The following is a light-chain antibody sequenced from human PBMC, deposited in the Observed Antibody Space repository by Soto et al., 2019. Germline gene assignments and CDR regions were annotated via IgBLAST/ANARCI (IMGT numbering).Light chain of an antibody. V-gene: IGKV1-39*01. J-gene: IGKJ2*01. Sequence: DIQMTQSPSSLSASVGDRVTITCRASQTISSYLNWYQQKPGNAPKLLIYAASSLQSGVPSRFSGCGSGADFTLTISSLHREDFATYYCQQSYRTPNTFGQGTKLEIK. CDR3: QQSYRTPNT. CDR1: QTISSY. CDR2: AAS.